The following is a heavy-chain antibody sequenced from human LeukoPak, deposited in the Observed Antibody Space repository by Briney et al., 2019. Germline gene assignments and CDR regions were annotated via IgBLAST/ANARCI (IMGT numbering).Heavy chain of an antibody. D-gene: IGHD6-13*01. V-gene: IGHV1-69*02. CDR3: ARVRYSSSFPSKTYYFDY. CDR1: GATFSSYT. J-gene: IGHJ4*02. CDR2: IIPILGLA. Sequence: SMKVACKASGATFSSYTISWVRHAPGQGLEWMGRIIPILGLANYEKKFQCRVTITADKSTSTAYMELSSLRSEDTAVYYCARVRYSSSFPSKTYYFDYWGQGTLVSVSS.